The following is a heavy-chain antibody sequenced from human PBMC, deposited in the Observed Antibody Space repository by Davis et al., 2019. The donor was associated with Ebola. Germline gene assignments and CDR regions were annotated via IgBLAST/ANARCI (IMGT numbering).Heavy chain of an antibody. CDR2: IDPSDSYT. V-gene: IGHV5-10-1*01. Sequence: GESLKISCQGSRYNFTNYWISWVRQMPGKGLAWVGRIDPSDSYTNYSPSFQGHVTISADKSISTAYLQWSSLKASDTAMYYCARAEQLLYLGYYYYGVDVWGQGTTVTVSS. CDR3: ARAEQLLYLGYYYYGVDV. D-gene: IGHD2-2*02. CDR1: RYNFTNYW. J-gene: IGHJ6*02.